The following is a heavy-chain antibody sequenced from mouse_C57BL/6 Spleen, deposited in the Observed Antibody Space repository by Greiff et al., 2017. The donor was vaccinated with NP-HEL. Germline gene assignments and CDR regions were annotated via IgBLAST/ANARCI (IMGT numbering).Heavy chain of an antibody. J-gene: IGHJ3*01. CDR1: GYAFSSSW. Sequence: QVQLQQSGPELVKPGASVKISCKASGYAFSSSWMNWVKQRPGKGLEWIGRIYPGDGDTNYNGKFKGKATLTADKSSSTAYMQRSSLTSEDSAVYFCARSEGFAYWGQGTLVTVSA. V-gene: IGHV1-82*01. CDR2: IYPGDGDT. CDR3: ARSEGFAY.